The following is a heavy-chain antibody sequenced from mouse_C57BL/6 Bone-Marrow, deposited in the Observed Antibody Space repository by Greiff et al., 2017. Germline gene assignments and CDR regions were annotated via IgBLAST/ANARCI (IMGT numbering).Heavy chain of an antibody. J-gene: IGHJ2*01. Sequence: QVQLQQPGAELVKPGASVKMSCKASGYTFTSYCITWVKQRPGQGLEWIGDIYPGSGSSDYNEKFKGKATLTVDTSASTAYMQLSSLTSEDSAVYSCARSAHTNDDFDYWGQGTTLTVSS. CDR3: ARSAHTNDDFDY. CDR2: IYPGSGSS. V-gene: IGHV1-55*01. D-gene: IGHD1-1*01. CDR1: GYTFTSYC.